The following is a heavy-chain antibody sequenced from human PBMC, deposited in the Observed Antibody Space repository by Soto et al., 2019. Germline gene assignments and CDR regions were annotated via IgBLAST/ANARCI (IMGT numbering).Heavy chain of an antibody. Sequence: GASVKVSCKASGYTFTSYHIHWVRQAPGQGLEWMGVITPSGGSTTNAQKFQDRITMARDTSTSTVYMELTSLRSEDTAVYYCAREGDKYMVICHAAASWLDPWGQGTLVTVSS. V-gene: IGHV1-46*01. CDR2: ITPSGGST. CDR1: GYTFTSYH. J-gene: IGHJ5*02. CDR3: AREGDKYMVICHAAASWLDP. D-gene: IGHD3-22*01.